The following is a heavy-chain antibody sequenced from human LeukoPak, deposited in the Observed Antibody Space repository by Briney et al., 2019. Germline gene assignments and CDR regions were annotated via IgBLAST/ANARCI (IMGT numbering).Heavy chain of an antibody. D-gene: IGHD5/OR15-5a*01. CDR3: ATDFYDTT. J-gene: IGHJ5*02. CDR2: IRSNSDGGTI. V-gene: IGHV3-15*07. Sequence: GGSLRLSCATSGFTFSNAWMNWVRQAPGKGQEWVGRIRSNSDGGTIDYAAPVKGRFALSRDDSKNTLYLQMNSLQTEDTAVYYCATDFYDTTWGQGTLVTVSS. CDR1: GFTFSNAW.